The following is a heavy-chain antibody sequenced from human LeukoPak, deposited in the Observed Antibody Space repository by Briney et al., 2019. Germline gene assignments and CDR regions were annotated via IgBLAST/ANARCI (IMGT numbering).Heavy chain of an antibody. D-gene: IGHD6-19*01. J-gene: IGHJ3*01. V-gene: IGHV4-39*07. CDR2: IYYSGST. CDR3: AKNGYSNGWRDAFDG. Sequence: SETLSLTCTVSGGSISSSSYYWGWIRQPPGKGLEWIGSIYYSGSTYYNPSLKSRVTISVDTSKNQFSLKLSSVTAADTAVYYCAKNGYSNGWRDAFDGWGQGTLVTVSS. CDR1: GGSISSSSYY.